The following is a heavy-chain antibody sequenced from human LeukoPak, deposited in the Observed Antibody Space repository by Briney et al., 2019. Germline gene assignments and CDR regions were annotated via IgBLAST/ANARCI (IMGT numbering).Heavy chain of an antibody. CDR3: ARVSYYDSSGYNWFDP. Sequence: SETLSLTCTVSGGSISSYYWSWIRQPPGNGLEWIGYIYYSGSTNYNPSLKSRVTISVDTSKNQFSLKLSSVTAADTAVYYCARVSYYDSSGYNWFDPWGQGTLVTVSS. V-gene: IGHV4-59*01. J-gene: IGHJ5*02. CDR1: GGSISSYY. CDR2: IYYSGST. D-gene: IGHD3-22*01.